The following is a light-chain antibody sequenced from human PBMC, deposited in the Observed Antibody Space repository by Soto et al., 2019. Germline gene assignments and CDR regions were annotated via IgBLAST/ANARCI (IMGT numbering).Light chain of an antibody. CDR3: SSYTSSSTLGV. Sequence: QSALTQPASVSESPGQAITISCTGTSSDVGGYNYVSWYQQHPGKAPKLMIYDVSSRPSGISNRFSGSKSGNTASLTISGLQAEDEADYYCSSYTSSSTLGVFGTGTKVTVL. V-gene: IGLV2-14*01. CDR2: DVS. J-gene: IGLJ1*01. CDR1: SSDVGGYNY.